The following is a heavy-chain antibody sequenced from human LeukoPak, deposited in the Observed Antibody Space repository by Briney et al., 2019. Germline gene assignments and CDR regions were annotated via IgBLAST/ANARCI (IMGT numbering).Heavy chain of an antibody. Sequence: SETLSLTRTVSGYSISSGYYWGWIRQPPGKGLEWIGSIYHSGSTYYNPSLKSRVTISVDTSKNQFSLKLSSVTAADTAVYYCARGETWFDPWGQGTLVTVSS. CDR2: IYHSGST. CDR1: GYSISSGYY. V-gene: IGHV4-38-2*02. J-gene: IGHJ5*02. CDR3: ARGETWFDP.